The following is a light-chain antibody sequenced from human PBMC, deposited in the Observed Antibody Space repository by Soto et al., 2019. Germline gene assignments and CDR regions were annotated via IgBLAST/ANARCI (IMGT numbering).Light chain of an antibody. V-gene: IGKV1-13*02. Sequence: AIQLTQPPSSLSASVGDRVTITCRASQGISSALAWYQQKPGKAPKLLIYDASSLESGVPSRFSGSGSGTDFTLTINSLQPEDFATYYCQQFNSYSFTFGPGTKVDIK. CDR1: QGISSA. CDR2: DAS. CDR3: QQFNSYSFT. J-gene: IGKJ3*01.